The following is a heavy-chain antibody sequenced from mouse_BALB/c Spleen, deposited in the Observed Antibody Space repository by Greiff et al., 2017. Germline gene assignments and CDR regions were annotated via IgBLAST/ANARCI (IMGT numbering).Heavy chain of an antibody. V-gene: IGHV1-14*01. CDR1: GYTFTSYV. CDR2: INPYNDGT. Sequence: VHVKQSGPELVKPGASVKMSCKASGYTFTSYVMHWVKQKPGQGLEWIGYINPYNDGTKYNEKFKGKATLTSDKSSSTAYMELSSLTSEDSAVYYCARSYDYPYFDYWGQGTTLTVSS. CDR3: ARSYDYPYFDY. D-gene: IGHD2-4*01. J-gene: IGHJ2*01.